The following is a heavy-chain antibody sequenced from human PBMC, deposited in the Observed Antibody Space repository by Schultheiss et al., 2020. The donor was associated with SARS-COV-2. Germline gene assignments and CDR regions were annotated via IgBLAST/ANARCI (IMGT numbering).Heavy chain of an antibody. CDR3: ARGNTARWGYGYYFDY. CDR1: GFTFSSYS. V-gene: IGHV3-48*01. CDR2: ISSSGSTI. Sequence: GGSLRLSCAASGFTFSSYSIHWVRQAPGKGLEWVSYISSSGSTIYYADSVKGRFTISRDNSKNTLYLQMNSLRAEDTAVYYCARGNTARWGYGYYFDYWGQGTLVTVSS. J-gene: IGHJ4*02. D-gene: IGHD3-10*01.